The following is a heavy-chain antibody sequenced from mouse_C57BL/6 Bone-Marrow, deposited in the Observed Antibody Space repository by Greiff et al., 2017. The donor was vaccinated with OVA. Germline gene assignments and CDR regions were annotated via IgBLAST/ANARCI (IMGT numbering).Heavy chain of an antibody. CDR2: IHPNSGST. D-gene: IGHD1-1*01. V-gene: IGHV1-64*01. CDR3: ALITTVPSRDY. Sequence: QVQLQQPGAELVKPGASVKLSCKASGYTFTSYWMHWVKQRPGQGLEWIGMIHPNSGSTNYNEKFKSKATLTVDKSSSTAYMQLSSLTSEDSAVYYCALITTVPSRDYWGQGTSVTVSS. J-gene: IGHJ4*01. CDR1: GYTFTSYW.